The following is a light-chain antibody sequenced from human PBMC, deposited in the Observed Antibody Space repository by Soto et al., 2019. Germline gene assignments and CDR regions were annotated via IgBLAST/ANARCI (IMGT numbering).Light chain of an antibody. Sequence: EIVLTQSPGTLSLSPGERATLSCRASQSVSSSYLAWYQQKPGQAPRLLIYGASSRATGIPDRFSGSGSGTDFTITISRLEPEDFAVYYCEQYGISPRTFGPGTKVDIK. CDR1: QSVSSSY. CDR3: EQYGISPRT. J-gene: IGKJ3*01. V-gene: IGKV3-20*01. CDR2: GAS.